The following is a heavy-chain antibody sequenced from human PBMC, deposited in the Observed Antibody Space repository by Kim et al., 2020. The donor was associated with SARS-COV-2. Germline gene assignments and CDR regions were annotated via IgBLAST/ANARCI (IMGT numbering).Heavy chain of an antibody. CDR1: GFTFSSYG. V-gene: IGHV3-30*18. Sequence: GGSLRLSCAASGFTFSSYGMHWVRQAPGKGLEWVAVISYDGSNKYYADSVKGRFTISRDNSKNTLYLQMNSLRAEDTAVYYCAKSGDGSDAFDIWGQGT. J-gene: IGHJ3*02. CDR2: ISYDGSNK. D-gene: IGHD3-10*01. CDR3: AKSGDGSDAFDI.